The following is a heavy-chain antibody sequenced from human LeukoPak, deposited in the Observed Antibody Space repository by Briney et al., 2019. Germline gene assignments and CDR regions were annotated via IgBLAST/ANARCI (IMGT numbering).Heavy chain of an antibody. Sequence: SETLSLTCTVSGGSISSYYWSWLRQPPGKGLEWIGYIYYSGSTNYNPSLKSRVTISVDTSKNQFSLKLSSFTASGTAVYYCSRGGEQDYSSGWYGFDYWGQGTLVTVSS. J-gene: IGHJ4*02. V-gene: IGHV4-59*01. D-gene: IGHD6-19*01. CDR2: IYYSGST. CDR1: GGSISSYY. CDR3: SRGGEQDYSSGWYGFDY.